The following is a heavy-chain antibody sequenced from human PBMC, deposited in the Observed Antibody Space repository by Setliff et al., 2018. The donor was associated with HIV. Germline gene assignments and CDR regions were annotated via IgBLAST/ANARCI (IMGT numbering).Heavy chain of an antibody. Sequence: KTSETLSLTCTVSDGSVSSTGYSWGRIRQAPGKGLEWIGSMHYSKSTYYNPSLNGRVTISIDTSKKQFSLRLNSVTDADTAMYYCASFFVTTVTNQDYWGQGTPVTVSS. V-gene: IGHV4-39*01. D-gene: IGHD4-17*01. J-gene: IGHJ4*02. CDR1: DGSVSSTGYS. CDR2: MHYSKST. CDR3: ASFFVTTVTNQDY.